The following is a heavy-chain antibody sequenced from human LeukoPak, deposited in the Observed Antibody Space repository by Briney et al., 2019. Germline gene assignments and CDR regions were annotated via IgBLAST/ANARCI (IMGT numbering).Heavy chain of an antibody. J-gene: IGHJ3*02. CDR2: MFYSEST. V-gene: IGHV4-61*01. CDR1: GASVSDGNYY. CDR3: ARDNRRPTPDAFDI. Sequence: SATLSLTCSVSGASVSDGNYYWSWIRQPPGKGLEWIGYMFYSESTKYNPSLKSRVTISVDKSKNQFSLHMSSVTAADTAVYYCARDNRRPTPDAFDIWGQGTMVTVSS.